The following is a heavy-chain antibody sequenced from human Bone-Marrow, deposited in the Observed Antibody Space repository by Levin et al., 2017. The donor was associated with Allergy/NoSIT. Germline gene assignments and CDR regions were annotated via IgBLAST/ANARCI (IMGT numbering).Heavy chain of an antibody. CDR1: GGSFSGYY. J-gene: IGHJ4*02. V-gene: IGHV4-34*01. CDR3: ARGLGYGDPDY. Sequence: SETLSLTCAVYGGSFSGYYWSWIRQPPGKGLEWIGEINHSGSTNYNPSLKSRVTISVDTSKNQFSLKLSSVTAADTAVYYCARGLGYGDPDYWGQGTLVTVSS. D-gene: IGHD4-17*01. CDR2: INHSGST.